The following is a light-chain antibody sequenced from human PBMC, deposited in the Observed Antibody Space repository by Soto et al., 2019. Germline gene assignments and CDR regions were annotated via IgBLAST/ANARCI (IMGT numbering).Light chain of an antibody. J-gene: IGLJ3*02. CDR3: QTWGTGIQV. CDR1: SGHSSYA. CDR2: LNSDGSH. V-gene: IGLV4-69*01. Sequence: QPVLTQSPSASASLGASVKLTCTLSSGHSSYAIAWHQQRPEKGPRYLMKLNSDGSHSKGDEIPDRFSGSSSGAERYLTISSLQPEDEADYYCQTWGTGIQVFGGGTKLTVL.